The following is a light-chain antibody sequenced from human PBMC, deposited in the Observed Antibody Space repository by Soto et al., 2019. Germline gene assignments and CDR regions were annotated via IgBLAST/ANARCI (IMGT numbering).Light chain of an antibody. CDR2: EVN. CDR3: SSYAGSSNV. J-gene: IGLJ1*01. Sequence: QSVLTQPPSASGSPGQSVAISCTGTSSDVGGYNYVSWYQQHPGKAPKLMIYEVNKRPSGGPDRFSGSKSGNTASLTVSGIQAEDEADYYCSSYAGSSNVFGTGTKVTVL. V-gene: IGLV2-8*01. CDR1: SSDVGGYNY.